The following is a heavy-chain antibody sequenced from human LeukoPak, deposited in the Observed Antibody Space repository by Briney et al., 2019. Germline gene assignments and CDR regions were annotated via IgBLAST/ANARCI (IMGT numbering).Heavy chain of an antibody. CDR2: IYSGGST. CDR1: GFTVSSNY. J-gene: IGHJ6*03. CDR3: ARSYCSSTSCHSYYYYYYMDV. V-gene: IGHV3-66*02. Sequence: GGSPRLSCAASGFTVSSNYMSWVRQAPGKGLEWVSVIYSGGSTYYADSVKGRFTISRDNSKNTLYLQMNSLRAEDTAVYYCARSYCSSTSCHSYYYYYYMDVWGKGTTVTVSS. D-gene: IGHD2-2*01.